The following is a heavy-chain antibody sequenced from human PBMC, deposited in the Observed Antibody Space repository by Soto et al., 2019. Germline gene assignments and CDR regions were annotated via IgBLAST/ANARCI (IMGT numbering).Heavy chain of an antibody. Sequence: QLQLRESGPGLVKPSETLSLTCTVSGGSISGGVGGLYYWSWLRQPPGKGLEWIGYIYDSGSTYYNPSLESRVTISVDTSKIQFSLRLSSVTAADTAVYYCAREVIPLTTDWYFDLWGRGTLVTVSS. CDR3: AREVIPLTTDWYFDL. V-gene: IGHV4-30-4*01. CDR2: IYDSGST. D-gene: IGHD4-17*01. CDR1: GGSISGGVGGLYY. J-gene: IGHJ2*01.